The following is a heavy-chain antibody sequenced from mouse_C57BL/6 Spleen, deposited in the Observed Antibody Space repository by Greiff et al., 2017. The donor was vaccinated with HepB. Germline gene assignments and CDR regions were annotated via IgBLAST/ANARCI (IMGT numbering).Heavy chain of an antibody. Sequence: EVKLVESGGGLVQSGRSLRLSCATSGFTFSDFYMEWVRQAPGKGLEWIAASRNKANDYTTEYSASVKGRFIVSRDTSQSILYLQMSALRAEDTAIYYCARDADPYYAMDYWGQGTSVTVSS. CDR2: SRNKANDYTT. CDR1: GFTFSDFY. CDR3: ARDADPYYAMDY. V-gene: IGHV7-1*01. J-gene: IGHJ4*01.